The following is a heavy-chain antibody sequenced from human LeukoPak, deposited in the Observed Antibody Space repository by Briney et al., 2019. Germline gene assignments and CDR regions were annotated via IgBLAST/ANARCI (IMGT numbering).Heavy chain of an antibody. D-gene: IGHD4-17*01. J-gene: IGHJ4*02. CDR1: GGSISSGDYY. Sequence: SQTLSLTCTVSGGSISSGDYYWSWIRQPPGKGLEWFGYIYYSGSTYYNPSLKSRVTISVDTSKNQFSLKLSSVTAADTAVYYCARVPWGDYGDYRDYWGQGTLVTVSS. V-gene: IGHV4-30-4*01. CDR3: ARVPWGDYGDYRDY. CDR2: IYYSGST.